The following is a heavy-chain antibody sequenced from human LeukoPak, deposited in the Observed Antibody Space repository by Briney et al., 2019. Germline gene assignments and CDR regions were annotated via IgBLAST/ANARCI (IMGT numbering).Heavy chain of an antibody. D-gene: IGHD3-10*01. CDR1: GFTFSNCW. V-gene: IGHV3-74*03. CDR2: IDNAGSIT. CDR3: ARSVRGFDY. J-gene: IGHJ4*02. Sequence: GGSLRLSCAASGFTFSNCWIHWVRQAPGKGLVWVSRIDNAGSITTYADSVKGRFTISRDNAENTLYLQMNSLRVEDTAVYYCARSVRGFDYWGQGTLVTVSS.